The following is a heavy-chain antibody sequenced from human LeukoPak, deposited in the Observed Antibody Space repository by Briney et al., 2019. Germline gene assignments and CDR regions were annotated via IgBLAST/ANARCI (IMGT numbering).Heavy chain of an antibody. V-gene: IGHV3-23*01. CDR2: ISDSGGRA. CDR3: ARAKPKNMVRGLIMRRESRYYFDY. CDR1: GFTVSSYA. D-gene: IGHD3-10*01. Sequence: SGGSLRLSCAVSGFTVSSYAMNWVRQAPGKGLEWVSTISDSGGRAYYADSVKGRFTISRYNSKSTLYIQMNSLRAEDTAVYYCARAKPKNMVRGLIMRRESRYYFDYWGQGTLVTVSS. J-gene: IGHJ4*02.